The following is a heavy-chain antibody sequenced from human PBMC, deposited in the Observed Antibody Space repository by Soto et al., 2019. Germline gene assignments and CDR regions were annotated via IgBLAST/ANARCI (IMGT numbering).Heavy chain of an antibody. CDR3: ARTGYSSVGYYYGMDV. CDR2: INPNSGGT. D-gene: IGHD6-19*01. Sequence: ASVKVSCKASGYTFTGYYMHWVRQAPGQGLEWMGWINPNSGGTNYAQKFQGWVTMTRDTSISTAYMELSRLRSDDTAVYYCARTGYSSVGYYYGMDVWGQGTTVTVSS. V-gene: IGHV1-2*04. CDR1: GYTFTGYY. J-gene: IGHJ6*02.